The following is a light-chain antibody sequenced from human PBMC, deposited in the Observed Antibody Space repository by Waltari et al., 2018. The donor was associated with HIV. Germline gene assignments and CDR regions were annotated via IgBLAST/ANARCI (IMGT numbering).Light chain of an antibody. Sequence: SYELTQPPSVSVSPGQTARITCSGDALPKQYAYWYQQKPGQAPILGIYKDIERPSGIPERFSGSSSGTTVTLTISGVQAEDEADYYCQSADSSDTFVFGSGTKVTVL. CDR3: QSADSSDTFV. CDR1: ALPKQY. V-gene: IGLV3-25*03. CDR2: KDI. J-gene: IGLJ1*01.